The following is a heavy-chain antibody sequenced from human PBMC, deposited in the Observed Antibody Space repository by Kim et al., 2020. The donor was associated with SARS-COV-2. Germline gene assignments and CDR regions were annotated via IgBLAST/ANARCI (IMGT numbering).Heavy chain of an antibody. J-gene: IGHJ4*01. CDR3: ATNRQRTSLFFDH. Sequence: GGSLRLSCAASGFTFNNAWMAWVRQAPWKGLEWIGRIKTKTDGETVDYAAPVKGRFTISRDDSKNTLYLQINGVKTEDTAIYYCATNRQRTSLFFDHWGQGTLVTVTA. V-gene: IGHV3-15*01. CDR2: IKTKTDGETV. CDR1: GFTFNNAW.